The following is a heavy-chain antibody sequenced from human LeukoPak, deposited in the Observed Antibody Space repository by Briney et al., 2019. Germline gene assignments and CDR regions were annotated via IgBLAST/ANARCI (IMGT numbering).Heavy chain of an antibody. J-gene: IGHJ4*02. CDR1: GYSFANYW. CDR3: ARGRARPLGYFDY. Sequence: GESLKISCKGSGYSFANYWIAWVRQMPGKGLEWMGIIYPGDSDTRYSPSFQGQVTISADKSISTAYLQWSSLKASDTAMYYCARGRARPLGYFDYWGQGTLVTVSS. CDR2: IYPGDSDT. V-gene: IGHV5-51*01. D-gene: IGHD6-6*01.